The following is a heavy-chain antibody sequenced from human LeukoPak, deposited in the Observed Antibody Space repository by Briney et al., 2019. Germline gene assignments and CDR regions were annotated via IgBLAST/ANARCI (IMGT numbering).Heavy chain of an antibody. J-gene: IGHJ5*02. D-gene: IGHD1-1*01. V-gene: IGHV1-2*02. CDR1: GYTFTGYY. Sequence: ASVKVSCKASGYTFTGYYLHWLRQAPGQGLGWMGWINPNSGVTNYAETFQGRVTLTTHTSISTAYLELNRLTSDDTAVYYCARAAVTTGSTETFGPWGQGTLVTVSS. CDR3: ARAAVTTGSTETFGP. CDR2: INPNSGVT.